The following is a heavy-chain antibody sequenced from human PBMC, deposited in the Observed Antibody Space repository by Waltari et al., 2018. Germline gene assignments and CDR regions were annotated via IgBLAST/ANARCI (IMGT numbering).Heavy chain of an antibody. V-gene: IGHV3-21*01. Sequence: EVQLVESGGGLVKPGGSLRLSCAASGFTFSSYSMNWVRQAPGKGLEWVSSISSSSSYIYYADSVKGRFTISRDNAKNSLYLQMNSLRAEDTAVYYCARADPNSSSWYGYWYFDLWGRGTLVTVSS. CDR3: ARADPNSSSWYGYWYFDL. J-gene: IGHJ2*01. CDR1: GFTFSSYS. D-gene: IGHD6-13*01. CDR2: ISSSSSYI.